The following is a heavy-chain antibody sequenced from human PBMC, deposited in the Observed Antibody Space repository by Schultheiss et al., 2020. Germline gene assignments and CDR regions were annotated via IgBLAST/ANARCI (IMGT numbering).Heavy chain of an antibody. D-gene: IGHD2-2*01. CDR3: ARDPDCSSTSCYAPLRSCMDV. CDR1: GFTFSSYG. CDR2: IWYDGSNK. Sequence: GESLKISCAASGFTFSSYGMHWVRQAPGKGLEWVAVIWYDGSNKYYADSVKGRFTISRDNSKNTLYLQMNSLRAEDTAVYYCARDPDCSSTSCYAPLRSCMDVWGQGTTVTVS. J-gene: IGHJ6*02. V-gene: IGHV3-33*01.